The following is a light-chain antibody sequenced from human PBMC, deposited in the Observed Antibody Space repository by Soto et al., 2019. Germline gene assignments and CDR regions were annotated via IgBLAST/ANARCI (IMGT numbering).Light chain of an antibody. CDR1: SSDVGSYNL. J-gene: IGLJ1*01. V-gene: IGLV2-23*01. Sequence: QSVLTQPASVSGSPGQSITISCTGTSSDVGSYNLVSWYQQHPGKAPKLMIYEGSKRPSGVSNRFSGSKSGNTASLTISGLQAEYEADYYCCSYAGSSVSRFGTGTKVTVL. CDR3: CSYAGSSVSR. CDR2: EGS.